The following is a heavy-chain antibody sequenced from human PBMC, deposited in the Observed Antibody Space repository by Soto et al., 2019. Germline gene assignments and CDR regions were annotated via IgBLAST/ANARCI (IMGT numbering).Heavy chain of an antibody. D-gene: IGHD3-22*01. CDR1: GGSISSGDYY. V-gene: IGHV4-30-4*01. Sequence: SETLSLTCTVSGGSISSGDYYWSWIRQPPGKGLEWIGYIYYSGSTYYNPSLKSRVTISVDTSKNQFSLKLSSVTAADTAVYYCARARESSVVPHFDYWGQGTLVTVSS. CDR3: ARARESSVVPHFDY. J-gene: IGHJ4*02. CDR2: IYYSGST.